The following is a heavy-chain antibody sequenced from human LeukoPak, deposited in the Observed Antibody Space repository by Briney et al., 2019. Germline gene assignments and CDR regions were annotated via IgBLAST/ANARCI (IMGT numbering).Heavy chain of an antibody. CDR1: GYSFTSYW. CDR3: ARRTPSGKQQLVRDRLNWFDP. V-gene: IGHV5-51*01. Sequence: GESLKISCKGSGYSFTSYWIGWVRQMPGKGLEWMGIIYPGDSDTRYSPSFQGQVTISADKSISTAYLQWSSLKASDTAMYYCARRTPSGKQQLVRDRLNWFDPWGQGTLVTVSS. J-gene: IGHJ5*02. D-gene: IGHD6-13*01. CDR2: IYPGDSDT.